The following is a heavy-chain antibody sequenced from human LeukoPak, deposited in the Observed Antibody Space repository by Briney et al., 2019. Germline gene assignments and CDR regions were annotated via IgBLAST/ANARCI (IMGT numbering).Heavy chain of an antibody. V-gene: IGHV1-2*02. CDR3: ARGGAIAVAGTGY. D-gene: IGHD6-19*01. CDR2: INPNSGGT. CDR1: GYTFTCYY. J-gene: IGHJ4*02. Sequence: ASVKVSCKASGYTFTCYYMHWVRQAPGQGLEWMGWINPNSGGTNYAQKFQGRVNMTRDTSISTAYMELSRLRSDDTAVYYCARGGAIAVAGTGYWGQGTLVTVSS.